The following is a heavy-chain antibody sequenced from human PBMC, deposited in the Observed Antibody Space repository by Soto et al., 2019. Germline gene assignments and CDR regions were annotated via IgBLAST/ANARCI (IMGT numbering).Heavy chain of an antibody. Sequence: QVQLQESGPGLVKPSETLSLTCTVSGGSIRSYYWGWIRQPPGKGLEWIGRIYYTGSTYYNPSLKSRVSMSVDASDNQVSLKLNSVTAADTAVYYCARHTSTINLHFDPWGQGTTVTVSS. CDR2: IYYTGST. D-gene: IGHD5-12*01. V-gene: IGHV4-39*01. J-gene: IGHJ5*02. CDR1: GGSIRSYY. CDR3: ARHTSTINLHFDP.